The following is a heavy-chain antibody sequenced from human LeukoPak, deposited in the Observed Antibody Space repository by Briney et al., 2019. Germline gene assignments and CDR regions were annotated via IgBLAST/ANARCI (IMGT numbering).Heavy chain of an antibody. V-gene: IGHV3-23*01. J-gene: IGHJ5*02. CDR1: GFTFSIYA. CDR3: ARDHASSSWYNWFDP. CDR2: ISGSGGST. Sequence: GGSLRLSCAASGFTFSIYAMSWVRQAPGKGLEWVSAISGSGGSTYYADSVKGRFTISRDNSKNTLYLQMNSLRAEDTAVYYCARDHASSSWYNWFDPWGQGTLVTVSS. D-gene: IGHD6-13*01.